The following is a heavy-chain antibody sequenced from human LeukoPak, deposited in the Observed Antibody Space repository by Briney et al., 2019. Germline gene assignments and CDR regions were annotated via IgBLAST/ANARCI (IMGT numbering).Heavy chain of an antibody. CDR2: INHSGST. CDR1: GGSFSGYY. D-gene: IGHD6-19*01. J-gene: IGHJ4*02. CDR3: ARSREQWLRTLGGFDY. V-gene: IGHV4-34*01. Sequence: SETLSLTCAVYGGSFSGYYWSWIRQPPGKGLEWIGEINHSGSTNYNPSLKSRVTISVDTSKNQFSLKLSSVTAADTAVYYCARSREQWLRTLGGFDYWGQGTLVTVSS.